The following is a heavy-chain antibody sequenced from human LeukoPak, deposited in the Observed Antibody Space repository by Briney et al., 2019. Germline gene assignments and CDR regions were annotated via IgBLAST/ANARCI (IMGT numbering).Heavy chain of an antibody. CDR1: TDTFRKYG. CDR3: ARIAAAGSRRFDY. CDR2: IIAIFGRA. V-gene: IGHV1-69*06. Sequence: SVKVSCKASTDTFRKYGISWVRQAPGQGLEWMGGIIAIFGRANYAQKFQGRVTITADTSTSTAYMELRSLRSDDTAVYYCARIAAAGSRRFDYWGQGTLVTVSS. J-gene: IGHJ4*02. D-gene: IGHD6-13*01.